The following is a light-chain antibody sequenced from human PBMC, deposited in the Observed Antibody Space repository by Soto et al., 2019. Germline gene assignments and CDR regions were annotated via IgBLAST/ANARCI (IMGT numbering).Light chain of an antibody. CDR2: KAS. CDR3: QQYNSYSIT. CDR1: QSISSW. Sequence: DIQMTQSPSTLSASVGDRVTITCRASQSISSWLAWYQQKPGKAPKLLIYKASSLESGVPSRFSGSGSGTEFTLTISSLQFDDFATYYYQQYNSYSITFGQGTRLEVK. J-gene: IGKJ5*01. V-gene: IGKV1-5*03.